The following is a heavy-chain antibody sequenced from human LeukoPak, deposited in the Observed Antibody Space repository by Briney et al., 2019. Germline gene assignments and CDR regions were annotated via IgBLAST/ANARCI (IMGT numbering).Heavy chain of an antibody. Sequence: SETLSLTCTVSGGSISSYYWIWIRQPPGKGLEWIGYIYYSGSTNYNPSLKSRVTISVDTSKNQFSLKLSSVTAADTAVYYCARHFSVATFDYWGQGTLVTVSS. V-gene: IGHV4-59*08. D-gene: IGHD6-19*01. CDR3: ARHFSVATFDY. J-gene: IGHJ4*02. CDR1: GGSISSYY. CDR2: IYYSGST.